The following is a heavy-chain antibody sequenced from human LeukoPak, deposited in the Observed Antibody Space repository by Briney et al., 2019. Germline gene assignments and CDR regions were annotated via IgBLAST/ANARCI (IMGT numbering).Heavy chain of an antibody. CDR2: IYSGGST. CDR1: GFTVSSNC. V-gene: IGHV3-53*01. J-gene: IGHJ6*03. D-gene: IGHD6-6*01. Sequence: PGGSLRLSCAASGFTVSSNCMSWVRQAPGKGLEWVSVIYSGGSTYYADSVKGRYTISRDNSKNTLYLQMNSLRAEDTAVYYCARDVIAARLGYYYYYMDVWGKGTTVTVSS. CDR3: ARDVIAARLGYYYYYMDV.